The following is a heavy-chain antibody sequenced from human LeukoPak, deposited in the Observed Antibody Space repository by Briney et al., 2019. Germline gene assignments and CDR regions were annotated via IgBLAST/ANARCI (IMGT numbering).Heavy chain of an antibody. J-gene: IGHJ6*02. CDR1: GFTFSSYW. CDR2: INSDGSST. CDR3: ATGTYCSSTSCYHYYYYGMDV. D-gene: IGHD2-2*01. Sequence: GGSLRLSCAASGFTFSSYWMHWVRQAPGKGLVYVSRINSDGSSTSYADSVKGRFTISRDNAKNTLYLQMNSLRAEDTAVYYRATGTYCSSTSCYHYYYYGMDVWGQGTTVTVSS. V-gene: IGHV3-74*01.